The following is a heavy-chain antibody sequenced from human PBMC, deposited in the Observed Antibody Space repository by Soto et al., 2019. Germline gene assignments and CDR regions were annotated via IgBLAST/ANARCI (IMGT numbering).Heavy chain of an antibody. V-gene: IGHV4-31*03. J-gene: IGHJ4*02. CDR3: ARARFDWRARVTAMAKHFDY. Sequence: QVQLQESGPGLVKPSQTLSLTCTVSGGSISSGGYYWSWIRQHPGKGLEWIGYIYYSGSTYYNPSLKSRVTISVDTSKNQFSLKLSSVTAADTAVYYCARARFDWRARVTAMAKHFDYWGQGTLVTVSS. CDR1: GGSISSGGYY. CDR2: IYYSGST. D-gene: IGHD5-18*01.